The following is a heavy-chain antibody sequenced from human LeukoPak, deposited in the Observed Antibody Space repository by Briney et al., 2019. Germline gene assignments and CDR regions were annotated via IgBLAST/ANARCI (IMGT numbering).Heavy chain of an antibody. CDR3: VRRYGGFDY. V-gene: IGHV3-23*01. CDR2: ITSDSRGI. D-gene: IGHD3-10*01. CDR1: GFTFSSYA. Sequence: PGGSLRLSCAASGFTFSSYAMSWVRQAPGKGLEWVSGITSDSRGIYYADSVKGRFTIYRDNSKMTLYLQMDSLKTDDTAVYFCVRRYGGFDYWGQGTLVTVSS. J-gene: IGHJ4*02.